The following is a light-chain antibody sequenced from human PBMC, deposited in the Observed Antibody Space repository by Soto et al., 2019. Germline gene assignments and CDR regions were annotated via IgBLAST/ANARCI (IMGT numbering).Light chain of an antibody. J-gene: IGKJ1*01. Sequence: DIQMTQSPSSLSASVGDRVTITCRASQSIDSHSNWYQQKPGKAPKLLIYAASTLQSGVPSRFSGSGSGTDFTLTINSLQPEDFATYFCQQTYSSPQTFGQGTKVDIK. CDR2: AAS. CDR3: QQTYSSPQT. V-gene: IGKV1-39*01. CDR1: QSIDSH.